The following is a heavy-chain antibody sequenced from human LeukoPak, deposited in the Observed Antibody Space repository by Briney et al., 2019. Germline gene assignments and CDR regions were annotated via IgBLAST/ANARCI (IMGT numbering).Heavy chain of an antibody. CDR3: ARYQTPIAAAGSRYAFDI. J-gene: IGHJ3*02. Sequence: SETLSLTCTVSGGSISSYYWSWIRQPAGKGLEWIGRIYTSGSTNYNPSLKSRVTMSVDTSKNQFSLKLSSVTAADTAVYYCARYQTPIAAAGSRYAFDIWGQGTMVTVSS. CDR2: IYTSGST. CDR1: GGSISSYY. V-gene: IGHV4-4*07. D-gene: IGHD6-13*01.